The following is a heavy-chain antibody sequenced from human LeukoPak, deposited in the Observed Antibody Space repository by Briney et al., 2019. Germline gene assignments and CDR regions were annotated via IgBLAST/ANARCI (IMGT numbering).Heavy chain of an antibody. CDR1: GFTFSSYA. V-gene: IGHV3-30-3*01. D-gene: IGHD3-9*01. J-gene: IGHJ4*02. CDR3: ARTRESYDILTGYYWH. CDR2: ISYDGSNK. Sequence: GGSLRLSCAASGFTFSSYAMHWVRQAPGKGLEWVAVISYDGSNKYYADSVKGRFTISRDNSKNTLYLQMNSLRAEDTAVYYCARTRESYDILTGYYWHWGQGTLVTVSS.